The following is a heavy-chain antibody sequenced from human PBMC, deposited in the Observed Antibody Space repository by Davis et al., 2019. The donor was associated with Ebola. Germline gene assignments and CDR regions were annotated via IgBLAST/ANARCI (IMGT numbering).Heavy chain of an antibody. CDR2: TDPSDSYT. CDR3: ARPLDSSGWSPPFDY. D-gene: IGHD6-19*01. CDR1: GYSFTTYW. J-gene: IGHJ4*02. V-gene: IGHV5-10-1*04. Sequence: PGGSLRLSCKGSGYSFTTYWISWVRQVPGKGLEWMGKTDPSDSYTTYSPSFQGQVTISADKSITTAYLQWSSLKASDTAMYYCARPLDSSGWSPPFDYWGQGTLVTVSS.